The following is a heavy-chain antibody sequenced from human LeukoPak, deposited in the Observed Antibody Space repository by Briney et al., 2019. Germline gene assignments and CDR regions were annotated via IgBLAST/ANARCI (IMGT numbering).Heavy chain of an antibody. CDR3: ARLARATHSGWWDDAFDI. V-gene: IGHV4-61*08. J-gene: IGHJ3*02. CDR1: GGSISSADYY. D-gene: IGHD6-19*01. Sequence: SQTLSLTCTVSGGSISSADYYWSWIRQPPGKGLEWIGYIYYSGSTNYNPSLKSRVTISVDTSKNQFSLKLSSVTAADTAVYYCARLARATHSGWWDDAFDIWGQGTMVTVSS. CDR2: IYYSGST.